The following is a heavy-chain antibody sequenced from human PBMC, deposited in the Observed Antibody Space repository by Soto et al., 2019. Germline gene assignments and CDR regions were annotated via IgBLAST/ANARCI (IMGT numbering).Heavy chain of an antibody. CDR3: ASTPVGFLYYFDY. V-gene: IGHV4-59*01. CDR2: IYYTGST. D-gene: IGHD1-26*01. CDR1: GDSISTYY. Sequence: SETLSLTCIVSGDSISTYYWSWIRQPPGKRLEWIGYIYYTGSTKYNPSLKSRVTISVDTSKNQFSLKLSSVTAEDTAVYYCASTPVGFLYYFDYWGQGTLVTVSS. J-gene: IGHJ4*02.